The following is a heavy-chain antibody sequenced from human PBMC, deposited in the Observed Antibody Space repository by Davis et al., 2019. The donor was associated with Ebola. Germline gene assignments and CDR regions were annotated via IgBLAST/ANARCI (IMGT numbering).Heavy chain of an antibody. D-gene: IGHD6-19*01. J-gene: IGHJ4*02. Sequence: GESLKISCAASGFTFTNYAMSWLRQAPGKGLEWVSAISGSGASIYYADSVKGRFTISRDNSRSTLLLQMNSLTAEETAIDHCAKHYSSGWYFPDYWGRGTLVTVSS. V-gene: IGHV3-23*01. CDR3: AKHYSSGWYFPDY. CDR2: ISGSGASI. CDR1: GFTFTNYA.